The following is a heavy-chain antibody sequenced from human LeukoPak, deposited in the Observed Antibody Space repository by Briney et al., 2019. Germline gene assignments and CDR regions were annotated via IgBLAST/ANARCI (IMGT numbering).Heavy chain of an antibody. D-gene: IGHD2-2*01. V-gene: IGHV3-33*01. Sequence: GGSLRLSCAASGFTFSSYGMHWVRQAPGKGLEWVAVIWYDGSNKYYADSVKGRFTISRDNSKNTLYLQMNSLRAEDTAVYYCARDVNIVVVPADAFDIWGQGTMVTVSS. CDR1: GFTFSSYG. CDR3: ARDVNIVVVPADAFDI. J-gene: IGHJ3*02. CDR2: IWYDGSNK.